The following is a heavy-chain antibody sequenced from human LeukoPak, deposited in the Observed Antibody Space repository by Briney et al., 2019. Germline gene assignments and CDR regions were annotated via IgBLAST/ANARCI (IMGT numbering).Heavy chain of an antibody. CDR2: ISGSGSST. CDR1: GFTFSSYA. D-gene: IGHD2-2*01. J-gene: IGHJ3*02. Sequence: GGSLRLSCAASGFTFSSYAMSWVRQAPGKGLEWVSAISGSGSSTYYADSVKGRFTISRDNSKNTLYLQMNSLRAEDTAVYYCKWELVVVPAALEAFDIWGQGTMVTVPS. CDR3: KWELVVVPAALEAFDI. V-gene: IGHV3-23*01.